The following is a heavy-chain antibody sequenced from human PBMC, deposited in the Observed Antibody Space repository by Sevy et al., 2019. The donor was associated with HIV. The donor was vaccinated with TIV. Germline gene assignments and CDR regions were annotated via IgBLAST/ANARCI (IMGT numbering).Heavy chain of an antibody. CDR3: ARDMAYGSGSIVYDY. CDR1: GFVFSSYT. J-gene: IGHJ4*02. D-gene: IGHD3-10*01. CDR2: ISSSSRYI. Sequence: GGSLRLSCAASGFVFSSYTMNWVRQSPGKGLEWVSSISSSSRYIFYADSVKGRFTITRDNARNSQYLQMNSLRAEDTAVYYCARDMAYGSGSIVYDYWGQGTLVTVSS. V-gene: IGHV3-21*01.